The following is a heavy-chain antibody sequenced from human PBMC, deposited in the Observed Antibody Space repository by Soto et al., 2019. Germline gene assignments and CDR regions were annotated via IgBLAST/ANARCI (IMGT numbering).Heavy chain of an antibody. Sequence: SLRLSCAASGFTFSSYSMNWARQAPGKGLEWVSYISSSSSTIYYADSVKGRFTISRDIAKNSLYLQMNSLRDEDTAVYYCARDGYYGSGYGMDDSAQGTSVTVS. CDR3: ARDGYYGSGYGMDD. CDR2: ISSSSSTI. D-gene: IGHD3-10*01. J-gene: IGHJ6*02. CDR1: GFTFSSYS. V-gene: IGHV3-48*02.